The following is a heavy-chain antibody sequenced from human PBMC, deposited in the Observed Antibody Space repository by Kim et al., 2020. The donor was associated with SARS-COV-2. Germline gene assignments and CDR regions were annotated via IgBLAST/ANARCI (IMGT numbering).Heavy chain of an antibody. CDR3: ASMVRGIFDY. Sequence: STYYADSVKGRFTISRDNSKNTLYLQMNSLRAEDTAVYYCASMVRGIFDYWGQGTLVTVSS. V-gene: IGHV3-53*01. J-gene: IGHJ4*02. CDR2: ST. D-gene: IGHD3-10*01.